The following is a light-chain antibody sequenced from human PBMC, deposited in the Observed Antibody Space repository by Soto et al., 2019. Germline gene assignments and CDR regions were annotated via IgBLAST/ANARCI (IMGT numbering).Light chain of an antibody. CDR1: QDISSS. CDR3: QQADSFHWT. J-gene: IGKJ1*01. V-gene: IGKV1D-12*01. CDR2: SAS. Sequence: RVTQSPSSVSASVGDRVTITCQTSQDISSSVAWDQQKPGKAPNLLIFSASALHRGVPPRFSGSGSGTAFTLTVSSLQPEEFATYYWQQADSFHWTFGQGPRVEIK.